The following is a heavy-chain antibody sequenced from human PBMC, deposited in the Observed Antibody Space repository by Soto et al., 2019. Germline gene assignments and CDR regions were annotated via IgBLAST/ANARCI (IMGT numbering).Heavy chain of an antibody. CDR3: ATEMATNRQFDY. J-gene: IGHJ4*02. Sequence: SETLSLTCTVSGGSISSGGYYWSWIRQHPGKGLEWIGYIYYSGNTYYNPSLKSRVTISVDTSKNQFSLKLSSVTAADTAVYYCATEMATNRQFDYWGQGTLVTVSS. D-gene: IGHD5-12*01. CDR1: GGSISSGGYY. CDR2: IYYSGNT. V-gene: IGHV4-31*03.